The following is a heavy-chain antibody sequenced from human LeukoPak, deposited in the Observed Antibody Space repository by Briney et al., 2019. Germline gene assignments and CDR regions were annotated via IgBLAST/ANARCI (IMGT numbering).Heavy chain of an antibody. CDR1: GFTVSSNY. D-gene: IGHD2-2*01. Sequence: GGSLRLSCAASGFTVSSNYMTWVRQAPGKGLESVSVIYSDDNTYYADSVKGRFTISRDNSKNTLYLQMNSLRIEDTAVYYCARAPSSPGDWFDPWGQGTLVTVSS. J-gene: IGHJ5*02. CDR3: ARAPSSPGDWFDP. V-gene: IGHV3-66*02. CDR2: IYSDDNT.